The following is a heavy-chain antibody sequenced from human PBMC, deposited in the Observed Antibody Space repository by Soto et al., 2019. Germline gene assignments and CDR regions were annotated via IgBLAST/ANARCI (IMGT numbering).Heavy chain of an antibody. V-gene: IGHV4-30-4*01. J-gene: IGHJ5*02. CDR3: ARDFQPIYNDSSGYKWFVP. Sequence: SETLSLTCTVSGGSISSGDYYWSWIRQPPGKGLEWIGYIYYSGSTYYNPSLKSRVTISVDTSKNQFSLKLSSVTAADTAVYYCARDFQPIYNDSSGYKWFVPWGQGTLVTVSS. CDR2: IYYSGST. D-gene: IGHD3-22*01. CDR1: GGSISSGDYY.